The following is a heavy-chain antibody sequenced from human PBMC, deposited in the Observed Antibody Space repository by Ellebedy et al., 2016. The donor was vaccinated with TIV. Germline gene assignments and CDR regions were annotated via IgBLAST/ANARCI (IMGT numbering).Heavy chain of an antibody. V-gene: IGHV4-59*01. J-gene: IGHJ3*02. CDR2: IYYTGTT. CDR1: DVSITSYY. CDR3: ARLGKWELLRPNDAFDI. D-gene: IGHD1-26*01. Sequence: SETLSLTCTVSDVSITSYYWSWIRQPPGRGLEWIGYIYYTGTTKYNPSLNSRVTSSVDTSKNQFSLKLSAVTAADTALYYCARLGKWELLRPNDAFDIWGHGTMVTVSA.